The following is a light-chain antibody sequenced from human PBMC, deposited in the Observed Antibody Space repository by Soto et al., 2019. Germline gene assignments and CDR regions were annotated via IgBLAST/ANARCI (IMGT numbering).Light chain of an antibody. J-gene: IGKJ1*01. CDR3: QCNTSFPWT. CDR1: KTTGTW. Sequence: DFQLTQSPSTVSASVGDRVTITCRTSKTTGTWMAWYQQKPGKAPKLLIYDASLLETGIPSRFRGSGVGAEFALTSSMLHHDVFTSYYRQCNTSFPWTFGQGTKVEVK. V-gene: IGKV1-5*01. CDR2: DAS.